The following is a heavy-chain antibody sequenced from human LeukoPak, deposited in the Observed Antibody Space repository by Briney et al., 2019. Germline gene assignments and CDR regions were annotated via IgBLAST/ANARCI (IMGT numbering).Heavy chain of an antibody. CDR2: ISYDGSNK. Sequence: GGSLRLSCAASGFXFSSYGIHWVRQAPGKGLEWVAVISYDGSNKYYADSVKGRFTISRDNSKNTLYLQMNSLRAEDTAVYYCASSLPRYSSSWYLFNYWGQGTLVTVSS. CDR3: ASSLPRYSSSWYLFNY. J-gene: IGHJ4*02. V-gene: IGHV3-30*03. CDR1: GFXFSSYG. D-gene: IGHD6-13*01.